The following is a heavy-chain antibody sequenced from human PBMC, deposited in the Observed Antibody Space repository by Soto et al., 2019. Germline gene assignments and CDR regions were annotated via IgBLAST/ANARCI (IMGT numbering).Heavy chain of an antibody. J-gene: IGHJ4*02. CDR3: TTAISSSWYNY. D-gene: IGHD6-13*01. V-gene: IGHV3-15*01. CDR1: GFTFSNAW. CDR2: IKSKTDGGTT. Sequence: EVQLVESGGGLVKLGGSLRLSCAASGFTFSNAWMSWVRQAPGKGLEWVGRIKSKTDGGTTDYAAPVKGRFTISRDDSKNTLYLQMNSLKTEDTAVYYCTTAISSSWYNYWGQGTLVTVSS.